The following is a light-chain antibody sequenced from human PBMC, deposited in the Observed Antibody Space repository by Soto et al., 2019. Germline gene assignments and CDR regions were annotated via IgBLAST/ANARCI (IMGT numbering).Light chain of an antibody. V-gene: IGKV2D-29*01. Sequence: DIVMTQTPLSLSVTPGQPASISCKSSQSLLYSDGRTYLSWYLQKPGQPPQLMIHEVSNRFSGVPDRFSGSGSGIDFTLKISRVEAEDVGIYYCMQSIQLPLTFGGGTMVEI. CDR2: EVS. CDR1: QSLLYSDGRTY. CDR3: MQSIQLPLT. J-gene: IGKJ4*01.